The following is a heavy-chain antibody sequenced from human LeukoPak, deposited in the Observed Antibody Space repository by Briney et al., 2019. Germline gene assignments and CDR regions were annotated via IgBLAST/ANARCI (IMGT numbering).Heavy chain of an antibody. D-gene: IGHD4-23*01. CDR1: GFTFSGSA. CDR3: TSTYGGNSDYYYYYMDV. Sequence: GGSLKLSCAASGFTFSGSAMHWVRQASGKGLEWVGRIRSKANSYATAYAASVKGRFTISRDDSKNTAYLQMNSLKTEDTAVYYCTSTYGGNSDYYYYYMDVWGKGTTVTVSS. CDR2: IRSKANSYAT. J-gene: IGHJ6*03. V-gene: IGHV3-73*01.